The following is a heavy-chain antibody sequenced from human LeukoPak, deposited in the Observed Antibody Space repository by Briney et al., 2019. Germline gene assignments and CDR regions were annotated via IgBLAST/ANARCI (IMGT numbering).Heavy chain of an antibody. CDR3: ARVTGTTSVVMDS. CDR1: GFPFSSYS. CDR2: ISSSNLTI. V-gene: IGHV3-48*01. D-gene: IGHD1-7*01. Sequence: GGSLRLSCAASGFPFSSYSMNWVRQAPGGGLEWVSYISSSNLTIYYADSVKGRFIVSRDNGKDSVFLQMSSLTAEDTAVYYCARVTGTTSVVMDSWGQGTLVTVSS. J-gene: IGHJ5*02.